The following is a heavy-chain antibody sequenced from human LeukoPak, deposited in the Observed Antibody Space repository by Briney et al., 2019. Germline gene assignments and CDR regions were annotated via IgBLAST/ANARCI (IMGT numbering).Heavy chain of an antibody. CDR2: IKSKTDGEAT. V-gene: IGHV3-15*01. D-gene: IGHD4-17*01. CDR1: GFIFSNAW. CDR3: TTDHDYGDYAPQVA. J-gene: IGHJ5*02. Sequence: GGSLRLSCVVSGFIFSNAWLTWVRQAPGKGLEWVGRIKSKTDGEATDYAAPVKGRFTISRDDSKNTLYLQMNSLKTEDTAVYYCTTDHDYGDYAPQVAWGQGTLVTVSS.